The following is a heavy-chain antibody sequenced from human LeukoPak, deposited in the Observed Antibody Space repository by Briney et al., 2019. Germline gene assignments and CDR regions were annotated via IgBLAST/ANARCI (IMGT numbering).Heavy chain of an antibody. D-gene: IGHD6-19*01. CDR3: ARDLRAVAHDFDC. Sequence: GGSLRLSCAASGFTFSSYWMSWVRQAPGKGLEWVGFIRSKAYGGTAEYAASVKGRFTISRDDSENIAYVEMNSLKSEDTAVYYCARDLRAVAHDFDCWGQGTLVTVSS. V-gene: IGHV3-49*04. CDR2: IRSKAYGGTA. J-gene: IGHJ4*02. CDR1: GFTFSSYW.